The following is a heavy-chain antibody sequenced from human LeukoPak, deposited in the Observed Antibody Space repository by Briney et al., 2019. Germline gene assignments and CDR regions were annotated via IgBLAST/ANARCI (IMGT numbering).Heavy chain of an antibody. CDR2: ISSSSSYI. Sequence: GGSLRLSCAACGFTFSSYTMNWVRQAPGKGLEWVSSISSSSSYIYYADSVKGRFTISRDNSKNSLYLQMNSLRAEDTAVYYCARDLAWELVYWGQGTLVTVSS. J-gene: IGHJ4*02. CDR3: ARDLAWELVY. D-gene: IGHD1-26*01. V-gene: IGHV3-21*01. CDR1: GFTFSSYT.